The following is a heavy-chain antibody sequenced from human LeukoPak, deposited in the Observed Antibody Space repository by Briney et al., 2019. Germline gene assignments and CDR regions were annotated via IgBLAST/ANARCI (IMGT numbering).Heavy chain of an antibody. Sequence: MPSETLSLTCTVSGGSISSSSHYWSWIRQPPGKGLEWIASINYSGSTYYNPSLKSRVTISVDTSKNQFSLKLSSVTAADTAVYYCARSVVTLYWYFDLWGRGTLVTVSS. CDR1: GGSISSSSHY. CDR3: ARSVVTLYWYFDL. D-gene: IGHD4-23*01. J-gene: IGHJ2*01. V-gene: IGHV4-39*01. CDR2: INYSGST.